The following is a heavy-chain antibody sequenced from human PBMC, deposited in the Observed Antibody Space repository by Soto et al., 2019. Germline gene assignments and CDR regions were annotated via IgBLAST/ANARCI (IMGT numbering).Heavy chain of an antibody. V-gene: IGHV2-5*02. D-gene: IGHD2-15*01. CDR3: AHKGGRGAGMDV. Sequence: QITLKESGPTLVKPTQTLTLTCTFSGFSVSTSGVGVAWIRQSPGKALEWLALIYWDNDKRYSTFLQSRVTITKDTSKNQVVLTMTNMDPVDTATYYCAHKGGRGAGMDVWGQGTTVTVSS. CDR1: GFSVSTSGVG. J-gene: IGHJ6*02. CDR2: IYWDNDK.